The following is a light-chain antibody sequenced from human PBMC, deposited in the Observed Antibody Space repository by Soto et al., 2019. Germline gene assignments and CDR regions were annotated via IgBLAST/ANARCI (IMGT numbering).Light chain of an antibody. J-gene: IGLJ1*01. CDR1: SSDVGGYNY. Sequence: QSALTQPASVSGSPGQSMTISCTGTSSDVGGYNYVSWYQQHPGKAPKLMIYEVSNRPSGVSNRFSASKSGNTASLTISGLQAEDEADYYCSSYTSSSTPYVFGTGTKVTVL. V-gene: IGLV2-14*01. CDR3: SSYTSSSTPYV. CDR2: EVS.